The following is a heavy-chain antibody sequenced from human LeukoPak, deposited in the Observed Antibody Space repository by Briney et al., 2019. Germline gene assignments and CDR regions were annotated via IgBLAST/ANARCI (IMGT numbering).Heavy chain of an antibody. D-gene: IGHD3-22*01. CDR1: GFIFSGAW. J-gene: IGHJ1*01. V-gene: IGHV3-7*01. CDR2: IKEDGSEK. Sequence: AGGSLRLSCAASGFIFSGAWISWVRQAPGKGLEWVANIKEDGSEKHYVDSVNGRFSISRDNAKNSVYLQMNSLRAEDTAVYYCARGKYDSSPFLQHWGQGTLVTVSS. CDR3: ARGKYDSSPFLQH.